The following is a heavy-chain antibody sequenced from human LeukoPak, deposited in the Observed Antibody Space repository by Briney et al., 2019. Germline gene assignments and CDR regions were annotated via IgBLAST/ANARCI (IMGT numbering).Heavy chain of an antibody. D-gene: IGHD3-22*01. V-gene: IGHV1-8*01. Sequence: GASVKVSCKASGYTFTSYDINWVRQATGQGLEWMGWMNPNSGNTGYAQKFQGRVTMTRNTSISTAYMELSSLRSEDTAVYYCASAPGYYDSTTLANDYWGQGTLVTVSS. J-gene: IGHJ4*02. CDR1: GYTFTSYD. CDR3: ASAPGYYDSTTLANDY. CDR2: MNPNSGNT.